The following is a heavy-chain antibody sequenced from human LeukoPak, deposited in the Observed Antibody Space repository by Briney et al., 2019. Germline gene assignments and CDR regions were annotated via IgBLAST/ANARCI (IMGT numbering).Heavy chain of an antibody. D-gene: IGHD2-15*01. CDR3: ARPYYYCSGGSCYSGLGWFDP. V-gene: IGHV3-21*01. CDR2: ISSSSSYI. CDR1: GFTFNTYN. Sequence: PGGSLRLSCAASGFTFNTYNMNWVRQAPGKGLEWVSSISSSSSYIYYADSVKGRFTISRDNAKNSLYLQMNSLRAEDTAVYYCARPYYYCSGGSCYSGLGWFDPWGQGTLVTVSS. J-gene: IGHJ5*02.